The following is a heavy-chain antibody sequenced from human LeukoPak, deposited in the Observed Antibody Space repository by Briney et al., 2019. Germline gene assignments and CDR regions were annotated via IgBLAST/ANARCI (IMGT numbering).Heavy chain of an antibody. V-gene: IGHV4-59*01. Sequence: SETLSLTCAVYGGSFSGYYWSWIRQPPGKGLEWIGHIYYSGSTNYNPSLKSRVTVSVDASKNQFSLKLSSVTAADTAVYYCARGAGNYYFYGMDVWGQGTTVTVSS. CDR2: IYYSGST. CDR1: GGSFSGYY. CDR3: ARGAGNYYFYGMDV. J-gene: IGHJ6*02.